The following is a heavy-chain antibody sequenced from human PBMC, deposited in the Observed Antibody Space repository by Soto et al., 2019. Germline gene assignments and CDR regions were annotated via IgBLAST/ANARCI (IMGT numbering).Heavy chain of an antibody. CDR1: GFTFSSYA. CDR2: ISGSGGST. V-gene: IGHV3-23*01. Sequence: GGSLRLSCAASGFTFSSYAMSWVRQAPGKGLEWVSAISGSGGSTYYADSVKGRFTISGDNSKNTLYLQMNSLRAEDTAVYYCAKVLSYGDYATGPLGPWGQGTLVTVSS. J-gene: IGHJ5*02. D-gene: IGHD4-17*01. CDR3: AKVLSYGDYATGPLGP.